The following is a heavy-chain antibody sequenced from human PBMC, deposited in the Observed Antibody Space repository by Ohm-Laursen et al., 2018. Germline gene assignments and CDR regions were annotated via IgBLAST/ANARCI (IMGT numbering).Heavy chain of an antibody. V-gene: IGHV3-53*01. D-gene: IGHD5-18*01. Sequence: SLRLSCTAFGFTDSSNYMSWVRQAPGKGLEWVSVIHSGKGTYYADSVKDRFTISRDNSKNKLYLQMNSLRAEDTAVYYCARGASYSYGFVSFDYWGQGTLVTVSS. J-gene: IGHJ4*02. CDR1: GFTDSSNY. CDR2: IHSGKGT. CDR3: ARGASYSYGFVSFDY.